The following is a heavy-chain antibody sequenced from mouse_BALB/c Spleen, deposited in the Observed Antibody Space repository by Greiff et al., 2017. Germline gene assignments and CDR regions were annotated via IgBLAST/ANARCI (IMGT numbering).Heavy chain of an antibody. CDR2: INPYNDGT. D-gene: IGHD2-10*02. J-gene: IGHJ4*01. Sequence: EVQLQESGPELVKPGASVKMSCKASGYTFTSYVMHWVKQKPGQGLEWIGYINPYNDGTKYNEKFKGKATLTSDKSSSTAYMELSSLTSEDSAVYYCARCGMGYAMDYWGQGTSVTVSS. V-gene: IGHV1-14*01. CDR3: ARCGMGYAMDY. CDR1: GYTFTSYV.